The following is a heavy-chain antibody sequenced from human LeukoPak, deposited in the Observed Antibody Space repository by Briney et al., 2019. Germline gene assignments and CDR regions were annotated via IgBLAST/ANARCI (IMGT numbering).Heavy chain of an antibody. CDR3: ARHGTVSSWSYFDY. CDR2: IYYSGST. J-gene: IGHJ4*02. CDR1: GGSISSYY. V-gene: IGHV4-59*08. D-gene: IGHD6-13*01. Sequence: ETLSLTCTVSGGSISSYYWSWIRQPPGKGLECVGYIYYSGSTYYNPSLKSRLTISVDTSKNQLSLKLSSVTAADTAVYYRARHGTVSSWSYFDYWGQGTLVTVSS.